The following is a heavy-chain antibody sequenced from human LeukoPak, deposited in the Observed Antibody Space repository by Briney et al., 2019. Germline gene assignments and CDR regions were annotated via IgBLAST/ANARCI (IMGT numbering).Heavy chain of an antibody. Sequence: SETLSLTCTVSVGSISSSNYYWGWIRQPPGEGLEWIGTIYYIGSTYYNPSLKSQVTISVVTSKKQSSLKLNSVDAAGPAVDFCGRQSGSGSPPVSGFDYWGQGSLVTVCS. V-gene: IGHV4-39*01. CDR2: IYYIGST. CDR3: GRQSGSGSPPVSGFDY. D-gene: IGHD1-26*01. CDR1: VGSISSSNYY. J-gene: IGHJ4*02.